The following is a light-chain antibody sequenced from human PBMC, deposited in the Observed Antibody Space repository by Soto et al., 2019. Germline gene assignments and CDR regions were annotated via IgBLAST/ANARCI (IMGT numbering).Light chain of an antibody. V-gene: IGLV2-23*01. CDR1: SSDVGSYNL. Sequence: QSALTQPASVSGSPGQSITISCTGTSSDVGSYNLVSWYQQHPGKAPKLMIYEGSKRPSGVSNRFSGSKSGNTASLTISGLQAEDEADYYCCSYAGSSTPYLLGPGTKVTVL. CDR2: EGS. CDR3: CSYAGSSTPYL. J-gene: IGLJ1*01.